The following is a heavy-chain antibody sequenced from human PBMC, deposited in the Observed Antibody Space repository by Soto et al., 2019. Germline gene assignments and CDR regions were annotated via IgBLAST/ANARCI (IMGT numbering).Heavy chain of an antibody. J-gene: IGHJ4*02. CDR2: SRGNGET. Sequence: GGSLRLSCATSGFTFTNYAMSWVRQAPGKGLDWVSASRGNGETFYADSVRGRFTISRDNSKNTLYLQMNSLRAEDTAVYYCAKIGWSPVVADWEFDHWGQGTMVTVSS. CDR3: AKIGWSPVVADWEFDH. CDR1: GFTFTNYA. V-gene: IGHV3-23*01. D-gene: IGHD2-15*01.